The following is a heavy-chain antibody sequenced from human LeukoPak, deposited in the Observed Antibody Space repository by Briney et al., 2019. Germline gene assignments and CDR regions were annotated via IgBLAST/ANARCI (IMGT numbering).Heavy chain of an antibody. CDR3: AKGGKWFDDAFDI. Sequence: GGSLRLSCAASGFTFSGSAMHWVRQASGKGLEWVGRIRSKANSYATAYAASVKGRFTISRDDSKNTAYLQMNSLRAEDTAVYYCAKGGKWFDDAFDIWGQGTMVTVSS. J-gene: IGHJ3*02. CDR2: IRSKANSYAT. D-gene: IGHD3-10*01. CDR1: GFTFSGSA. V-gene: IGHV3-73*01.